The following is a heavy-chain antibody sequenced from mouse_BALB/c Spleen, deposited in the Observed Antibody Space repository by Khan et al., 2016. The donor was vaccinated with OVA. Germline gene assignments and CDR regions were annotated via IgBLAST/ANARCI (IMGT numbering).Heavy chain of an antibody. V-gene: IGHV1-4*01. CDR1: GYTFTSYT. CDR3: VRDGAYHRNDGWFAY. Sequence: QVRLQQSGAELARPGASVKMSCKASGYTFTSYTIHWIKLRPGQGLEWIGYINPSNGYTNYNQKFKDQATLTADKSSTTAYMELSSLTSDDSALYNCVRDGAYHRNDGWFAYWGQGTLVTVSA. J-gene: IGHJ3*01. CDR2: INPSNGYT. D-gene: IGHD2-14*01.